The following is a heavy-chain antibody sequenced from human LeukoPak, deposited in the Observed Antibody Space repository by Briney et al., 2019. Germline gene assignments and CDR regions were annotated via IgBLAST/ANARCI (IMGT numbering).Heavy chain of an antibody. D-gene: IGHD3-16*01. J-gene: IGHJ4*02. CDR3: ARGLAGDL. CDR1: GGSISSGGYY. Sequence: PSQTLSLTCAVSGGSISSGGYYWSWIRQPPGKGLEWIGEINHSGSTNYNPSLKSRVTISVDTSKNQFSLKLSSVTAANTAVYYCARGLAGDLWGQGTLVTVSS. CDR2: INHSGST. V-gene: IGHV4-30-2*01.